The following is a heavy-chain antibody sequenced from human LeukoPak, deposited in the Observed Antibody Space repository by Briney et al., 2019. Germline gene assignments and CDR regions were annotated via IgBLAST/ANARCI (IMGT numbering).Heavy chain of an antibody. CDR1: GGSISSGSYY. J-gene: IGHJ6*03. Sequence: PSETLSLTCTVSGGSISSGSYYWSWIRQPAGKGLEWIGRIYTSGSTNYNPSLKSRVTMSVDTSKNQLSLKLGSVTAADTAVYYCARDLYYYGSGSLFYYYYMDVWGKGTTVTISS. V-gene: IGHV4-61*02. CDR2: IYTSGST. D-gene: IGHD3-10*01. CDR3: ARDLYYYGSGSLFYYYYMDV.